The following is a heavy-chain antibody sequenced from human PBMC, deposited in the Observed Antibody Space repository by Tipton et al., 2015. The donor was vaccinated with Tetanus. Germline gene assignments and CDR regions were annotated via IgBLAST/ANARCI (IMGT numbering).Heavy chain of an antibody. CDR2: VSYSGRT. CDR3: ARGSDIVAVPGVTRADWCDP. D-gene: IGHD2-2*01. J-gene: IGHJ5*02. CDR1: GGSVRSGDYS. Sequence: TLSLTCTVSGGSVRSGDYSWNWIRQPPGKGLEWLAYVSYSGRTHSTYPLKSRITISQDTYKNQFSLRMTSVTAADTAVYYCARGSDIVAVPGVTRADWCDPGGQATLVTVSA. V-gene: IGHV4-61*08.